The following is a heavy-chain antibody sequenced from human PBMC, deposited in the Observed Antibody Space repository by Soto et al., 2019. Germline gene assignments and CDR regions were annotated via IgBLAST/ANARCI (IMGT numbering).Heavy chain of an antibody. V-gene: IGHV4-59*01. Sequence: SETLSLTCTVSGGSISSYYWSWIRQPPGKGLEWIGYIYYSGSTNYNPSLKSRVTISVDTSKNQFSLKLSSVTAADTAVYYCARATYCSGGSCFYGMDVRGQGTTVTVSS. CDR1: GGSISSYY. CDR3: ARATYCSGGSCFYGMDV. CDR2: IYYSGST. J-gene: IGHJ6*02. D-gene: IGHD2-15*01.